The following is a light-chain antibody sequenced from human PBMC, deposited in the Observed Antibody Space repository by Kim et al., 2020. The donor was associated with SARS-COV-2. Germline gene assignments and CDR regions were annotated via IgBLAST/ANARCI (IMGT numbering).Light chain of an antibody. Sequence: QPVLTQPPSVSAAPGQKVAISCSGSSSNIGNNFVSWYQQLPGTAPKLLICDNDKRPSGIPDRFSGSKSGTSATLGITGLQTGDEADYYCGTWDSSLNTYVFGSGTKVTVL. J-gene: IGLJ1*01. CDR1: SSNIGNNF. CDR2: DND. CDR3: GTWDSSLNTYV. V-gene: IGLV1-51*01.